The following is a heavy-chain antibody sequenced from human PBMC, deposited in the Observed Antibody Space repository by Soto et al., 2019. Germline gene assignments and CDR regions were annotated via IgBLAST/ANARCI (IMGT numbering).Heavy chain of an antibody. CDR1: GGSISRGGYY. CDR3: AEDSGYNYGYFRWFDP. J-gene: IGHJ5*02. D-gene: IGHD5-18*01. V-gene: IGHV4-31*03. CDR2: IYYSGST. Sequence: TLSLPCTVSGGSISRGGYYWGWMRQHPGKGLEWIGYIYYSGSTYYNPSLKSRVTISVDTSKSQFSLKLSSVTAADTDVYYCAEDSGYNYGYFRWFDPWGQGTLVTVSS.